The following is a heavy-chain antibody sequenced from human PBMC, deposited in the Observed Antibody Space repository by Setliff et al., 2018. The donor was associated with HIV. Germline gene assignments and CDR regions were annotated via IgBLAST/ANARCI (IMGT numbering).Heavy chain of an antibody. V-gene: IGHV5-51*01. CDR1: GYSSNTYW. CDR3: ARAPNSPYYSNFWYADH. Sequence: PGESLKISCKTSGYSSNTYWIGWVRQMPGKGLEWMAIFYPGDSDTRYSPSFQSQVTVSADKSIGTAYLQWDSLKASDTALYFCARAPNSPYYSNFWYADHWGQGTLVTVSS. J-gene: IGHJ5*02. D-gene: IGHD3-22*01. CDR2: FYPGDSDT.